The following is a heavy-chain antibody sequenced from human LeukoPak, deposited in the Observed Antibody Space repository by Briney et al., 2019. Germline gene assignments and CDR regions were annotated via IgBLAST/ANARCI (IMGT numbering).Heavy chain of an antibody. CDR3: ARGYDFWSGYHFDY. V-gene: IGHV4-4*09. Sequence: PSETLSLTCTVSGGSVSSYCWSWIRQPPGKGLEWIGYIYTSGSTNYNPSLKSRVTISVDTSKNQFSLKLSSVTAADTAVYYCARGYDFWSGYHFDYWGQGTLVTVSS. CDR1: GGSVSSYC. D-gene: IGHD3-3*01. J-gene: IGHJ4*02. CDR2: IYTSGST.